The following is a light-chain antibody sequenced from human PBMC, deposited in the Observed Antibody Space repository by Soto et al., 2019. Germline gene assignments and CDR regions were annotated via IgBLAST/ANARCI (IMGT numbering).Light chain of an antibody. Sequence: SPATLSLSPGERATLSCRASQSVSIYLAWYQQKPAQAPRLLIYDSSNRAAGIPARFSAGGSGTDFTLFISNLEPEDSAVYYCQHRSNWPPITFGQGTRLEIK. CDR1: QSVSIY. J-gene: IGKJ5*01. CDR2: DSS. V-gene: IGKV3-11*01. CDR3: QHRSNWPPIT.